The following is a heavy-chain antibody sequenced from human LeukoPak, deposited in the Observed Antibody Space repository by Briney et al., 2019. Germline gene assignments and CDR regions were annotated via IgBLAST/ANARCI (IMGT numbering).Heavy chain of an antibody. CDR3: ASYYDFWSGYYTGNY. CDR2: INPSGGST. V-gene: IGHV1-46*01. CDR1: GYTFTSYY. J-gene: IGHJ4*02. Sequence: ASVKVSCKASGYTFTSYYMHWVRQAPGQGLEWMGIINPSGGSTSYAQEFQGRVTMTRDTSTSTVYMELSSLRSEDTAVYYCASYYDFWSGYYTGNYWGQGTLVTVSS. D-gene: IGHD3-3*01.